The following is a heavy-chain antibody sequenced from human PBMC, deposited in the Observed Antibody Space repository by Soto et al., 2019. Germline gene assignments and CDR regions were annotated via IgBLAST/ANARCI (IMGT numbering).Heavy chain of an antibody. CDR1: GGSTRNYF. D-gene: IGHD3-9*01. CDR2: IYYSGTT. J-gene: IGHJ5*02. Sequence: QVQLQESGPGLVKPSETLSLTCTVSGGSTRNYFWSWIRQPPGKGLEWIGCIYYSGTTNYNSSLKSRVTISLDTSKNQFSLRLRSVTAADTAVYYCARYVNPYDTAVWFDPWGQETLVTVSS. V-gene: IGHV4-59*01. CDR3: ARYVNPYDTAVWFDP.